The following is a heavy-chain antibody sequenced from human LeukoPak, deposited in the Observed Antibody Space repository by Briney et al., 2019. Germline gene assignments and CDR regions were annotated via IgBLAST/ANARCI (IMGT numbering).Heavy chain of an antibody. CDR3: ARDRYYYDSSGYYYGWFDP. J-gene: IGHJ5*02. D-gene: IGHD3-22*01. CDR1: GGSISSYY. V-gene: IGHV4-59*12. CDR2: IYYSGST. Sequence: SETLSLTCTVSGGSISSYYWSWIRQLPGKGLEWIGYIYYSGSTNYNPSLKSRVTMSADTSKNLFSLKLSSVTAADTAVYYCARDRYYYDSSGYYYGWFDPWGQGTLVTVSS.